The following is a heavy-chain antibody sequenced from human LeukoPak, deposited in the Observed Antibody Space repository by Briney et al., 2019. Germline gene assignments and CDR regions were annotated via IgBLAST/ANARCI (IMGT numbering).Heavy chain of an antibody. Sequence: ASVKVSCKASGYTFTGYYMHWVRQAPGQGLEWMGWINPNSGGTNYAQKFQGRVTMTRDTSISTAYMELSRLRSDDTAVYYCARDVTGVTMVRGAILLYYYYYMDVWGKGTTVSVSS. D-gene: IGHD3-10*01. J-gene: IGHJ6*03. CDR3: ARDVTGVTMVRGAILLYYYYYMDV. CDR2: INPNSGGT. CDR1: GYTFTGYY. V-gene: IGHV1-2*02.